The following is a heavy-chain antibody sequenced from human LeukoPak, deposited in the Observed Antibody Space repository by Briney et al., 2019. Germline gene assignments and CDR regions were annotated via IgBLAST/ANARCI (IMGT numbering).Heavy chain of an antibody. Sequence: QTGGSLRLSCAASGFTFSSYGMHWVRQAPGKGLEWVAVIWYDGSNKYYADSVKGRFTISRDNSKNTLYLQMNSLRAEDTAVYYCARVAAVVVAAFVDDNWFDPWGQGTLVTVSS. CDR2: IWYDGSNK. V-gene: IGHV3-33*01. CDR1: GFTFSSYG. CDR3: ARVAAVVVAAFVDDNWFDP. J-gene: IGHJ5*02. D-gene: IGHD2-15*01.